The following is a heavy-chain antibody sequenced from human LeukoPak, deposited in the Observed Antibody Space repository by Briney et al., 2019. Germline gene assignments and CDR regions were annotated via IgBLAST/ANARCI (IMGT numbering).Heavy chain of an antibody. Sequence: PGGSLRLSCAASGFTFSSHDMNWVRQAPGKGLEWISYINTGSSTMYYADSVKGRFTISRDNAKNSLYLQMNNLSAEDTAVYYCARVFYSWRTFDYWGQGTLVTVSS. V-gene: IGHV3-48*01. CDR3: ARVFYSWRTFDY. D-gene: IGHD1-7*01. CDR1: GFTFSSHD. J-gene: IGHJ4*02. CDR2: INTGSSTM.